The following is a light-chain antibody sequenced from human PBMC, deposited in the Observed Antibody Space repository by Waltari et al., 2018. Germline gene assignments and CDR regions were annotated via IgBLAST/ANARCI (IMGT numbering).Light chain of an antibody. J-gene: IGKJ4*01. Sequence: EIVLTQSPGTLSLSPGERATLSCRASQSVSSSYLAWYQQKPGHAPRLLIYGASSRATGIQDRFSGSGSGTDFTLTISRLEPEDFAVYYCQQYGSSPLTFGGGTKVEIK. V-gene: IGKV3-20*01. CDR3: QQYGSSPLT. CDR2: GAS. CDR1: QSVSSSY.